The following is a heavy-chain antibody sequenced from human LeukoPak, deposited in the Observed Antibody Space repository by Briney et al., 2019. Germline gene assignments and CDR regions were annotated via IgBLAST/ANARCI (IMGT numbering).Heavy chain of an antibody. CDR2: ISGSGGSA. CDR1: GFTFSSYA. Sequence: GGSLRLSCAASGFTFSSYAMSWVRQAPGKGLEWVSAISGSGGSAYYADSVKGRFTISRDNSKNTLYLQMNSLRAEDTAVYFCAKAPVTSCRGAYCYPFDSWGQGTLVTVSS. J-gene: IGHJ4*02. V-gene: IGHV3-23*01. CDR3: AKAPVTSCRGAYCYPFDS. D-gene: IGHD2-21*01.